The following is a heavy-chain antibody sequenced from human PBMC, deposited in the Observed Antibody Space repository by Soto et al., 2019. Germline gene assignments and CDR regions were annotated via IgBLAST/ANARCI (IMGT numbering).Heavy chain of an antibody. Sequence: PSETLSLTCAVSGYSISSGYYWGWIRQPPGKGLEWIGSIYHSGSTYYNPSLKSRVTISVDTSKNQFSLKLSSVTAADTAVYYCARDPGSYGPPGFDYWGQGTLVTSPQ. CDR2: IYHSGST. V-gene: IGHV4-38-2*02. CDR1: GYSISSGYY. D-gene: IGHD5-18*01. J-gene: IGHJ4*02. CDR3: ARDPGSYGPPGFDY.